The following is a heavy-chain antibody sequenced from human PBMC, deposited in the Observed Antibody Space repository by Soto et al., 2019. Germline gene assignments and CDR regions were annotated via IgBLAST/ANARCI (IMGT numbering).Heavy chain of an antibody. J-gene: IGHJ4*02. V-gene: IGHV4-30-4*01. CDR2: IYYSGNT. Sequence: SETLSLTCTVSGGSTSSDNYWSWIRPPPGKGLEWIGHIYYSGNTDYNPSLKSRLAISIDTSKNQFSLKLSSVTAADTAVYFCAREGGESSDGLYYFDSWGQGSLVTVSS. CDR3: AREGGESSDGLYYFDS. D-gene: IGHD3-16*01. CDR1: GGSTSSDNY.